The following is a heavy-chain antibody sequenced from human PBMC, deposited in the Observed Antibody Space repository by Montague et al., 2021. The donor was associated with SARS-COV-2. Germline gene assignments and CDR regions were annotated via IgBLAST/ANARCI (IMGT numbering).Heavy chain of an antibody. J-gene: IGHJ6*02. CDR2: TYYSGST. CDR3: ARHYGVVVPAAIYYYYGMDV. Sequence: SETLSLTCTVSGGSISSSSYYWGWIRQPPGKGLEWIGSTYYSGSTYYNPSLKNRVTISVDTSKNQFSLKLSSVTAADTAVYYCARHYGVVVPAAIYYYYGMDVWGQGTTVTVSS. D-gene: IGHD2-2*02. CDR1: GGSISSSSYY. V-gene: IGHV4-39*01.